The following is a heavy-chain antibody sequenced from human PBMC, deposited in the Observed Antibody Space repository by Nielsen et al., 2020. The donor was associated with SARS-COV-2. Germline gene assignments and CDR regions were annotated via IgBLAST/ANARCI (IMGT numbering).Heavy chain of an antibody. CDR2: MNPVSENT. V-gene: IGHV1-8*01. J-gene: IGHJ6*02. Sequence: ASVKVPCKASGYSVRNYDINWVRQAYVQGLAWKGWMNPVSENTVYSQKFQGRVTMTLNASISTANMELSSLKSEDTAVYFCARRVVVVKHYYYFYGMDVWGQGTTVTVSS. CDR1: GYSVRNYD. CDR3: ARRVVVVKHYYYFYGMDV. D-gene: IGHD2-21*01.